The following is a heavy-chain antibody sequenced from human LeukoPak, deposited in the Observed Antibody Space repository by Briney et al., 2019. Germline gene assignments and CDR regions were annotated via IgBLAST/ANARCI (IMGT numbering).Heavy chain of an antibody. D-gene: IGHD1-26*01. J-gene: IGHJ4*02. V-gene: IGHV3-23*01. Sequence: GGSLRLSCAASGFTFSSYAMSWVRQAPGKGLEWVSATSGSSSSTYYADSVKGRFTISRDNSKNTLYLQMNSLRAEDTAVYYCAKDPPIVGASRKFDYWGQGTLVTVSS. CDR1: GFTFSSYA. CDR3: AKDPPIVGASRKFDY. CDR2: TSGSSSST.